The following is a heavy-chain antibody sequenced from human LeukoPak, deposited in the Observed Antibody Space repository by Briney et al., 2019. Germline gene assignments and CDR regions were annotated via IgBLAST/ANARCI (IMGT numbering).Heavy chain of an antibody. V-gene: IGHV4-34*01. CDR1: GGSISSYY. J-gene: IGHJ3*02. D-gene: IGHD3-9*01. CDR2: INHSGST. CDR3: ASRTYYDLLTGSYAFNI. Sequence: PSETLSLTCTVSGGSISSYYWSWIRQPPGKGLEWIGEINHSGSTNYNPSLKSRVTISVDTSKNQFSLKLSSVTAADTAVYYCASRTYYDLLTGSYAFNIWGQGTMVTVSS.